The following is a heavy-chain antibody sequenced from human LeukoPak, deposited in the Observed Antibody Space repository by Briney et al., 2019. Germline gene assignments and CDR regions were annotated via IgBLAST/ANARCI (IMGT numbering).Heavy chain of an antibody. D-gene: IGHD6-13*01. CDR2: INPNSGGT. CDR3: ARGRAKYSSSWDFDY. J-gene: IGHJ4*02. Sequence: ASVKVSCKASGYTFTGYYMHWVRQAPGQGLEWIGWINPNSGGTNYAQKFQGRVTMTRDTSISTAYMELSRLRSDDAAVYYCARGRAKYSSSWDFDYWGQGTLVTVSS. V-gene: IGHV1-2*02. CDR1: GYTFTGYY.